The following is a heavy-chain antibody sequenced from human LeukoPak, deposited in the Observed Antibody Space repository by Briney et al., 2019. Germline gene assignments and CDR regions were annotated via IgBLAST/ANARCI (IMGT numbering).Heavy chain of an antibody. CDR1: GFTFSSYA. D-gene: IGHD3-10*01. Sequence: GGSLRLSCAASGFTFSSYAMHWVRQAPGKGLEWVAVISDDGSDKYYADSVKGRFTISRDNAKNTLYLQMSSLRAEDTAVYYCARDNDHYGSGILDYWGQGTLVTVSS. J-gene: IGHJ4*02. CDR3: ARDNDHYGSGILDY. V-gene: IGHV3-30-3*01. CDR2: ISDDGSDK.